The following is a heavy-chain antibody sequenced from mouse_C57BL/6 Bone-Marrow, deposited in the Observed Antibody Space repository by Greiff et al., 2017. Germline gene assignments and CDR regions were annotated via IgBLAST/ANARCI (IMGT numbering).Heavy chain of an antibody. Sequence: VQLQQPGAELVRPGSSVKLSCKASGYTFTSYWMHWVKQRPIQGLEWIGNIDPSDSETHYNQKFKDKATLTVDKSSSTAYMQLSSLTSEDSAVYYCARGYYGSPFDYWGQGTLVTVSA. CDR3: ARGYYGSPFDY. J-gene: IGHJ3*01. CDR1: GYTFTSYW. V-gene: IGHV1-52*01. D-gene: IGHD1-1*01. CDR2: IDPSDSET.